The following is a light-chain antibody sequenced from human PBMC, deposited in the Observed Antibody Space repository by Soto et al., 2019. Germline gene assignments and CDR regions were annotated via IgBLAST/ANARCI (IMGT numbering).Light chain of an antibody. Sequence: AIQLTQSPSSLSASVGDRVTITCRASQGIRSALGWYQQKPGKVPKLLIYAASTLQSGVPSRFSGSGSGTDFTLTISSLQPEDFATYYCLPDFSYFWAFGQGTKVDIK. CDR1: QGIRSA. J-gene: IGKJ1*01. CDR3: LPDFSYFWA. V-gene: IGKV1-6*01. CDR2: AAS.